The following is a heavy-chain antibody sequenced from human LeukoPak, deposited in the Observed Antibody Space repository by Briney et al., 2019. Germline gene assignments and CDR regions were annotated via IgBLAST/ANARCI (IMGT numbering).Heavy chain of an antibody. CDR1: GFTFSSYS. Sequence: GGSLRLSCAASGFTFSSYSMNWVRQAQGKGLEWVSSISSSSSYIYYADSVKGRFTISRDNSKNTLYLQMNSLRAEDTAVYYCAKVMYYYGSGSYPGAFDISGQGTMVTVSS. V-gene: IGHV3-21*04. CDR2: ISSSSSYI. D-gene: IGHD3-10*01. CDR3: AKVMYYYGSGSYPGAFDI. J-gene: IGHJ3*02.